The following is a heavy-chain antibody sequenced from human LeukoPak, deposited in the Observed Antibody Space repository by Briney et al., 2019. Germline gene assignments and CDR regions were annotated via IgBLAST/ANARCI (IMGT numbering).Heavy chain of an antibody. CDR3: ATTTVTTSH. V-gene: IGHV4-34*01. Sequence: SETLSLTCAVYGGSFSGYYWSWIRQPPGKGLEWIGEINHSGSTNYNPSLKSRVTISVDTSKNQFSLKLSSVTAADTAVYYCATTTVTTSHWGQGTLVTVSS. CDR1: GGSFSGYY. J-gene: IGHJ4*02. CDR2: INHSGST. D-gene: IGHD4-17*01.